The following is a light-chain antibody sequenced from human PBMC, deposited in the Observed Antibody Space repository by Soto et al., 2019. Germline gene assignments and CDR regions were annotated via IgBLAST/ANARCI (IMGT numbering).Light chain of an antibody. CDR2: GND. CDR1: TSNIGSTN. Sequence: QSVLTQPPSASGTPGQRVTISCSGSTSNIGSTNVYWYQQLPETAPKLLIYGNDQRPSGVPDRFSGSRSGTSASLAISGLRSEDEADYYCAAWDKSLSGRVFGGGTKLTVL. J-gene: IGLJ2*01. CDR3: AAWDKSLSGRV. V-gene: IGLV1-47*01.